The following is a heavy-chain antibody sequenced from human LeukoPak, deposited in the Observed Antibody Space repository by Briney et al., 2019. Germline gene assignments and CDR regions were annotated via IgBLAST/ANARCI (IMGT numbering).Heavy chain of an antibody. D-gene: IGHD6-19*01. J-gene: IGHJ4*02. V-gene: IGHV3-7*01. CDR3: AGGSGWLIDY. CDR2: IKQDGSEK. Sequence: ETLSLTCTVSGGSISSSSYYWGWIRQPPGKGLEWVANIKQDGSEKYYVDSVKGRFTISRDNTKNSLYLQMNSLRAEDTAVYYCAGGSGWLIDYWGQGTLVTVSS. CDR1: GGSISSSSYY.